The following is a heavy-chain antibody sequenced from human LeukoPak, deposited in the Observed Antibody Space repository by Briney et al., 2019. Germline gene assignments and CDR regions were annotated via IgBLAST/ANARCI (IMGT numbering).Heavy chain of an antibody. J-gene: IGHJ6*02. CDR2: INPNSGGT. CDR1: GYTFTGYY. CDR3: ATEYGDYSDGMDV. V-gene: IGHV1-2*02. D-gene: IGHD4-17*01. Sequence: ASVKVSCKASGYTFTGYYMHWVRQAPGQGLEWMGWINPNSGGTNYAQKFQGRVTMTGDTSISTAYMELSRLRSDDTAVYYCATEYGDYSDGMDVWGQGTTVTVSS.